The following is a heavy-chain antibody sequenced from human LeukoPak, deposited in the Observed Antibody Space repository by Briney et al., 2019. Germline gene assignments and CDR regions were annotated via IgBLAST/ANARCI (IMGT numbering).Heavy chain of an antibody. Sequence: GRSLRLSCAASGFTFSNYAMHWVRQAPGKGLEHVSGISSNGDRTYYAESVKGRFTISRDNSKNTVYLQMGSLRAEDMAVYYCAREGSGNDWGYFDYWGQGTLVTVSS. CDR2: ISSNGDRT. CDR3: AREGSGNDWGYFDY. CDR1: GFTFSNYA. J-gene: IGHJ4*02. V-gene: IGHV3-64*02. D-gene: IGHD5-12*01.